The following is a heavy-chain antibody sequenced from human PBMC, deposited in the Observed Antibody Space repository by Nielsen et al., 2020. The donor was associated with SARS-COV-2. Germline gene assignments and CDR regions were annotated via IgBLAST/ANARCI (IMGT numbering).Heavy chain of an antibody. CDR1: GFTFSDYS. CDR2: ISGDSNYI. CDR3: TRGFYSQSDC. V-gene: IGHV3-21*01. Sequence: GGSLRLSCTASGFTFSDYSMNWVRQAAGNGLAWVASISGDSNYIFYSELVKGRFTMSRDNGKNSLYLQMNTLRSEDTALYYCTRGFYSQSDCWGQGTLVTVSS. J-gene: IGHJ4*02. D-gene: IGHD2-15*01.